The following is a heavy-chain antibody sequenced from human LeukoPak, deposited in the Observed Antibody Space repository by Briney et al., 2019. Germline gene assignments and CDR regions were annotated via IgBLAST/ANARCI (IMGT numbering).Heavy chain of an antibody. CDR3: ARRVVVGTHFDY. D-gene: IGHD2-15*01. CDR1: GFTFSSYA. CDR2: ISGSGGST. V-gene: IGHV3-23*01. Sequence: GGSLRLSCAASGFTFSSYAMSWVRQAPGKGLEWVSAISGSGGSTYYADSVKGRFTISRDNSKNTLYLQMNSLRAEDTAVYYRARRVVVGTHFDYWGQGTLVTVSS. J-gene: IGHJ4*02.